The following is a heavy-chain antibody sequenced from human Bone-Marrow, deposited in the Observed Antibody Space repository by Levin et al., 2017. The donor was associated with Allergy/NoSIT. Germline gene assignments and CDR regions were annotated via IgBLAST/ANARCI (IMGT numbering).Heavy chain of an antibody. D-gene: IGHD1-26*01. CDR2: IYYSGKT. V-gene: IGHV4-59*03. Sequence: SETLSLTCTVSGGSLSGSYWSWIRQPPGNGLEWIGSIYYSGKTDYNPSLKSRVTISLDTSNNQFSLKLSSVTAADTAVYYCAKNRVGHPYWGQGILVTVSS. J-gene: IGHJ4*02. CDR1: GGSLSGSY. CDR3: AKNRVGHPY.